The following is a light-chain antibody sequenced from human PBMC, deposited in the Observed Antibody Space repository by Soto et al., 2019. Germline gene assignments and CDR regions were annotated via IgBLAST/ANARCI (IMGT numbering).Light chain of an antibody. J-gene: IGLJ2*01. CDR3: SSYTSSSTVV. CDR1: SSDVGGYNY. V-gene: IGLV2-14*01. CDR2: EVS. Sequence: QSVLTQPASVSGSPGQSITISCTGTSSDVGGYNYVSWYQQHPGKAPKLMIYEVSNRPSGVSNRFSGSKSGNTASLTISGLQAEDEADSYCSSYTSSSTVVFGGGTKLTVL.